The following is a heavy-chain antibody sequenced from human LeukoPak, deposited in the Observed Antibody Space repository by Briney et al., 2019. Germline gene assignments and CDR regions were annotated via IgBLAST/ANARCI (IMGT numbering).Heavy chain of an antibody. V-gene: IGHV1-8*03. CDR2: MNPNSGNT. CDR1: GYTFTSYD. J-gene: IGHJ6*03. D-gene: IGHD6-19*01. CDR3: ARGEIEALFFSSGYSSGWSTYHMDV. Sequence: ASVKVSCKASGYTFTSYDINWVRQATGQGLEWMGWMNPNSGNTGYAQKFQGRVTITRNTSISTAYMELSSLRSEDTAVYYCARGEIEALFFSSGYSSGWSTYHMDVWGKGTTVTVSS.